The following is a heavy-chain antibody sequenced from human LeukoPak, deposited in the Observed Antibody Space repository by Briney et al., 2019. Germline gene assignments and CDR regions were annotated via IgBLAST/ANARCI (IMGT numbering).Heavy chain of an antibody. CDR3: ARDRISS. D-gene: IGHD3-10*01. V-gene: IGHV3-7*01. Sequence: PGGPLRLPCAVSVYTLCSCWRTWLPQATGKGLEWVATIKEDGSEKYYVDSVKGRFTISRDNAKNSLYLQMNGLRAEDTAVYFCARDRISSWGKGTTVTVSS. CDR1: VYTLCSCW. J-gene: IGHJ6*04. CDR2: IKEDGSEK.